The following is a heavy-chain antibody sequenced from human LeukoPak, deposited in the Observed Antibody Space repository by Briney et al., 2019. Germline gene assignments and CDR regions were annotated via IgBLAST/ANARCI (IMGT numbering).Heavy chain of an antibody. J-gene: IGHJ4*02. Sequence: GGSLRLSCAASGFTFSSYAMNWVRQAPGKGLEWVSSISNSDGSTYYADFVKGRFAISRDNSKNTLHLQMNSLRAEDTAVYYCAKSLGVGGYTRYKGFDQWGQGTLVTVSS. V-gene: IGHV3-23*01. CDR1: GFTFSSYA. D-gene: IGHD5-24*01. CDR2: ISNSDGST. CDR3: AKSLGVGGYTRYKGFDQ.